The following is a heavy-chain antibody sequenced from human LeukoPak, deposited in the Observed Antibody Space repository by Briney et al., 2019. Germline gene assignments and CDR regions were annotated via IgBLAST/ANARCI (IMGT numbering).Heavy chain of an antibody. D-gene: IGHD3-10*01. Sequence: SETLSLTCTVSGGSISSYYWSWIRQPAGKGLEWIGRIYTSGGTNYNPSLKSRVTMSVDTSKNQFSLKLSSVTAADTAVYYCARDPGSMVRGATTYFDYWGQGTLVTVSS. CDR1: GGSISSYY. CDR2: IYTSGGT. V-gene: IGHV4-4*07. J-gene: IGHJ4*02. CDR3: ARDPGSMVRGATTYFDY.